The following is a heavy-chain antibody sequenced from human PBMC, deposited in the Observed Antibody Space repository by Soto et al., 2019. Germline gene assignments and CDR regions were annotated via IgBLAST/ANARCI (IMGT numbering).Heavy chain of an antibody. CDR1: GCSISSGGYY. CDR2: IYYSGST. Sequence: SETLSLTCTVPGCSISSGGYYWSWIRQHPGKGLEWIGYIYYSGSTYYNPSLKSRVTISVDTSKNQFSLKLSSVTAADTAVYYCARGYYYYMDVWGKGTTVTVSS. CDR3: ARGYYYYMDV. V-gene: IGHV4-31*03. J-gene: IGHJ6*03.